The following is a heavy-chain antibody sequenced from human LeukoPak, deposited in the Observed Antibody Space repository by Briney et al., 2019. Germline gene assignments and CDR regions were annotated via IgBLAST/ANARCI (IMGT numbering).Heavy chain of an antibody. Sequence: PGGSLRLSCAASGFTFSSYSMNWVRQAPGKGLEWVSVIYSGGDTHYAESVKDRFIISRDSSNNMVYLQMDSLRAENTAVYYCARDPIGYSTCWFLNWGQGTLVTVSS. CDR3: ARDPIGYSTCWFLN. V-gene: IGHV3-66*01. CDR1: GFTFSSYS. CDR2: IYSGGDT. J-gene: IGHJ4*02. D-gene: IGHD6-19*01.